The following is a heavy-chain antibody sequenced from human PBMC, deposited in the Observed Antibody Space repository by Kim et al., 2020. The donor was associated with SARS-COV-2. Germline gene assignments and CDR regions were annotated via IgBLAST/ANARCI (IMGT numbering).Heavy chain of an antibody. Sequence: SETLSLTCTVSGGSISSGGYYWSWIRQHPGKGLEWIGYIYYSGSTYYNPSLKSRVTISVDTSKNQFSLKLSSVTAADTAVYYCASLSIAAAGPDYWGQGTLVTVSS. CDR1: GGSISSGGYY. J-gene: IGHJ4*02. CDR3: ASLSIAAAGPDY. V-gene: IGHV4-31*03. D-gene: IGHD6-13*01. CDR2: IYYSGST.